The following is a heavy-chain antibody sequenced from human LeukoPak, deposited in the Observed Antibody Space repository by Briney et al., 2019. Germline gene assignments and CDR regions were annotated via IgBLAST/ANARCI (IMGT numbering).Heavy chain of an antibody. V-gene: IGHV3-21*01. Sequence: GGSLRLSCSASGFTLSDYDMNWVRQAPGKGLEWVSSISGLSSYTYYGESVKGRFSISRDNAKNSLYLQMDSLGAEDTATYYCGRAFPPLRTSSAGDLWGQGILVTVSS. CDR1: GFTLSDYD. CDR2: ISGLSSYT. D-gene: IGHD3-16*01. J-gene: IGHJ4*02. CDR3: GRAFPPLRTSSAGDL.